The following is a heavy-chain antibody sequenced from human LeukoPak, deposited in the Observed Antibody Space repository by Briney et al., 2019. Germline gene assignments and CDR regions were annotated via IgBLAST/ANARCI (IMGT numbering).Heavy chain of an antibody. D-gene: IGHD5-18*01. V-gene: IGHV1-18*01. CDR1: GYTFTSYD. CDR2: ISAYNGNT. CDR3: ARRTLPANTAMVPSGGLGYYYYYYMDV. Sequence: GASVKVSCKASGYTFTSYDIDWVRQATGQGLEWMGWISAYNGNTNYAQKLQGRVTMTTDTSTSTAYMELRSLRSDDTAVYYCARRTLPANTAMVPSGGLGYYYYYYMDVWGKGTTVTVSS. J-gene: IGHJ6*03.